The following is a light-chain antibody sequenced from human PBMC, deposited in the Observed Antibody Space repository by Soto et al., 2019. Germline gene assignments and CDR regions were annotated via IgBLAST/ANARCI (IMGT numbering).Light chain of an antibody. Sequence: QPVLTQPPSASGTPGQRVTIFCSGSSSNSETNTVNWYQQLPGTAPKILIYSNSQRPSGVPDRFSGSKSGTSASLTISGLQSEDEADYYCAAWDDSLSGPVFGGGTQLTVL. V-gene: IGLV1-44*01. CDR2: SNS. CDR1: SSNSETNT. J-gene: IGLJ7*01. CDR3: AAWDDSLSGPV.